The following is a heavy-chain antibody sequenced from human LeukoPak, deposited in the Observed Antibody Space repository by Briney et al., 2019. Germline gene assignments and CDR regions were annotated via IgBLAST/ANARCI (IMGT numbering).Heavy chain of an antibody. J-gene: IGHJ3*02. CDR2: INPSGGST. D-gene: IGHD6-19*01. CDR1: GYTFTSYY. CDR3: ARDRSIAVAGTRDAFDI. V-gene: IGHV1-46*01. Sequence: ASVKVSCTASGYTFTSYYMHWVRQAPGQGLEWMGIINPSGGSTSYAQKFQGRVTMTRDTSTSTVYMELSSLRSEDTAVYYCARDRSIAVAGTRDAFDIWGQGTMVTVSS.